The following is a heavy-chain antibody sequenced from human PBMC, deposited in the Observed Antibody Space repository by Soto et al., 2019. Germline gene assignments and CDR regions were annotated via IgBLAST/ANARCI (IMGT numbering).Heavy chain of an antibody. CDR3: STRAYDTNGYYRFDP. CDR2: INHSGRV. CDR1: GGSFSGHS. J-gene: IGHJ5*01. D-gene: IGHD3-22*01. Sequence: QVQLQQWGAGLLKPSETLSLTCAVHGGSFSGHSWTWIRQSPGKGLEWIGDINHSGRVNYSPSLKSRVTISLDTSKNQFSLTLGAVTAADTAMYYCSTRAYDTNGYYRFDPWGQGTLVTVSS. V-gene: IGHV4-34*01.